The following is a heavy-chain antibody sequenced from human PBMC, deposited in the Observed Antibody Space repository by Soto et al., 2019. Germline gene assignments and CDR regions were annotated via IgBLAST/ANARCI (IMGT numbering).Heavy chain of an antibody. V-gene: IGHV1-69*01. CDR1: GGTFGTHG. J-gene: IGHJ6*02. CDR2: IIPFFASP. D-gene: IGHD3-9*01. CDR3: ARENLGLTGKQSLDL. Sequence: QVQLVQSGAEVRKPGSSVKVSCKASGGTFGTHGITWVRQAPGQRLEWMGQIIPFFASPNYAQTFQGRVTITADEFPNTDTSSVELSGLTFEDAAVYFCARENLGLTGKQSLDLWGQGTTVIVSS.